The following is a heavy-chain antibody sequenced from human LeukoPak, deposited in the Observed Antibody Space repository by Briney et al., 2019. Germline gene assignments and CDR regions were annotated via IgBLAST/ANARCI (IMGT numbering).Heavy chain of an antibody. CDR3: AGSSWLRFFFY. CDR1: GGSFSGYY. CDR2: INHSGST. J-gene: IGHJ4*02. D-gene: IGHD5-12*01. Sequence: PSETLSLTCAVYGGSFSGYYWSWIRQPPGKGLEWIGEINHSGSTNYSPSLKSRVTISVDTSKNQFSLKLSSVTAADTAVYYCAGSSWLRFFFYWGQGTLVTVSS. V-gene: IGHV4-34*01.